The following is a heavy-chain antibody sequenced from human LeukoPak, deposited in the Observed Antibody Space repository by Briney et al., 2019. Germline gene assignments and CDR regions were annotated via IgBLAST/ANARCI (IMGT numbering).Heavy chain of an antibody. J-gene: IGHJ6*02. CDR1: GFTVSSNY. Sequence: PGGSLRLSCAASGFTVSSNYMSWVRQAPGKGLEWVSVIYSGGSTYYADSVKGRFTISRHNSKNTLYLQMNSLRAEDTAVYYCARASADYGDSPGYYYYGMDVWGQGTTVTVSS. D-gene: IGHD4-17*01. CDR3: ARASADYGDSPGYYYYGMDV. CDR2: IYSGGST. V-gene: IGHV3-53*04.